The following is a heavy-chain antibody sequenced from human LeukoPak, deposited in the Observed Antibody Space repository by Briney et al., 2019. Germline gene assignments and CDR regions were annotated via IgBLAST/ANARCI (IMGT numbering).Heavy chain of an antibody. CDR3: ARDATWSGYIWFDP. CDR2: IYYSGST. V-gene: IGHV4-59*11. Sequence: SETLSLTCTVSGGSISSHDWSWIGQPPGKGREGIGYIYYSGSTNSNPSLKSRVTISVDTTENQFTLKLMSVTAADTDVYYCARDATWSGYIWFDPWGQGTLVTVSS. D-gene: IGHD3-3*01. J-gene: IGHJ5*02. CDR1: GGSISSHD.